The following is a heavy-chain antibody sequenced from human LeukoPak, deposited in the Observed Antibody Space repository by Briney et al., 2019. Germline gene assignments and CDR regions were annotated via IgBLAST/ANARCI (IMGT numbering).Heavy chain of an antibody. V-gene: IGHV4-4*02. CDR2: IFRTGKT. CDR3: VKVRYPNCDLVIGYDAFDV. Sequence: SETLSLTCTVSGGPINDNHWWSWVRQTPVKGLEWIGEIFRTGKTNYNPSLKSRVTMSLDTSKRQFSLTLTSVTAADTAVYYCVKVRYPNCDLVIGYDAFDVWGQGTRVTVSS. CDR1: GGPINDNHW. D-gene: IGHD3-22*01. J-gene: IGHJ3*01.